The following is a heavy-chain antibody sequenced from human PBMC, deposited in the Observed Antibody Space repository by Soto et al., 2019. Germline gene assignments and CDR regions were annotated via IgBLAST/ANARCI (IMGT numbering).Heavy chain of an antibody. J-gene: IGHJ6*02. CDR2: IYWDDDK. CDR1: GFSLSTSGVG. V-gene: IGHV2-5*02. Sequence: QITLKESGPTLVKPTQTLTLTCTFSGFSLSTSGVGVGWIRQPPRKALEWLALIYWDDDKRYSPSLKSRLTISKDTSKNQVVPTMTNMDPVDTATYYCAHHGYYSYGLDVWGQGTTVTVSS. CDR3: AHHGYYSYGLDV.